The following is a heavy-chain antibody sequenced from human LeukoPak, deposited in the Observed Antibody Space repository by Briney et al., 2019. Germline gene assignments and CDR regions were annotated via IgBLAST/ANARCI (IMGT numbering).Heavy chain of an antibody. CDR2: IWYDGSNK. Sequence: PGRSLRLSCAASGFTFSSYGMHWVRQAPGKGLEWVAVIWYDGSNKYYADSVTGRFTISRDNSKNTLYLQMNSLRAEDTAVYYCAKGPRITIFGVVTTNFDYWGREPWSPSPQ. CDR3: AKGPRITIFGVVTTNFDY. J-gene: IGHJ4*02. V-gene: IGHV3-33*06. D-gene: IGHD3-3*01. CDR1: GFTFSSYG.